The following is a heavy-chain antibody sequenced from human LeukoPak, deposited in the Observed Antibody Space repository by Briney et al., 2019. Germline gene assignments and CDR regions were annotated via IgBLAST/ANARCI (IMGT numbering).Heavy chain of an antibody. D-gene: IGHD6-19*01. CDR2: IYYSGST. CDR3: ARRGYSSGWYMAPFDY. V-gene: IGHV4-59*08. J-gene: IGHJ4*02. Sequence: SETLSLTCTVSGGSISSYYWSWIRQPPGKGLEWIGYIYYSGSTNYNPSLKSRVTISVDTSKNQFFLKLSSVTAADRRVYYCARRGYSSGWYMAPFDYWGQGTLVTVSS. CDR1: GGSISSYY.